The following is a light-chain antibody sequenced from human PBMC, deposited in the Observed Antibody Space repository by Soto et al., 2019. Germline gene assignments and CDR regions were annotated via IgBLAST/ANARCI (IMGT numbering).Light chain of an antibody. V-gene: IGKV3-11*01. CDR1: QSVSSY. CDR2: DAS. Sequence: EIVLTQSPATLYLSPGERATLSCRASQSVSSYLAWYDQKPGQAPRLLIYDASNRAPGTPARFSGSGSGTDFTLTISSLGPEDFAVYYCQQRSNWPWTFGQGTKVEIK. J-gene: IGKJ1*01. CDR3: QQRSNWPWT.